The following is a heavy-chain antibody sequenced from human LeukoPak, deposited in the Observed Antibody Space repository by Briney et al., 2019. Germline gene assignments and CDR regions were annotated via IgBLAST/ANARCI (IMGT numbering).Heavy chain of an antibody. D-gene: IGHD2-15*01. CDR2: MNPNSGNT. V-gene: IGHV1-8*01. Sequence: ASVKVSCKASGYTFTSYDINWVRQATGQGLEWMGWMNPNSGNTGYAQKFQGRVTMTRNTSISTAYMELSSLRSEDTAVYYCARGVGYCSGGSRDAFDIWGQGTMVTVSS. CDR1: GYTFTSYD. CDR3: ARGVGYCSGGSRDAFDI. J-gene: IGHJ3*02.